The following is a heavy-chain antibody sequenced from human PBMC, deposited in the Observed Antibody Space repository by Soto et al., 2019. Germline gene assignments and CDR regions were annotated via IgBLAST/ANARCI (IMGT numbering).Heavy chain of an antibody. D-gene: IGHD1-26*01. CDR3: AGGAGWEQDY. Sequence: EVQLVESGGGLVQPGGSLRLSCAASGFTFSNYFMTWVRQAPGKGLEWVANINQDGSEKHYVDSVRGRFTTSRDNAKNSLNLEMNSLRVEDTAVYFCAGGAGWEQDYWGQGTLVTVS. V-gene: IGHV3-7*05. J-gene: IGHJ4*02. CDR2: INQDGSEK. CDR1: GFTFSNYF.